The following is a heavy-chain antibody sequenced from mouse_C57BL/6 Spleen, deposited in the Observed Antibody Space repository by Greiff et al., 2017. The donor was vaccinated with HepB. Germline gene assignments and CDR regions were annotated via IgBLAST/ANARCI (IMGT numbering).Heavy chain of an antibody. CDR2: IDPNSGGT. Sequence: QVQLQQPGAELVKPGASVKLSCKASGYTFTSYWMHWVKQRPGRGLEWIGRIDPNSGGTKYNEKFKSKATLTVDKPSSTAYMQLSSLTSEDSAVYYCAREAYYYGSSYVWFAYWGQGTLVTVSA. D-gene: IGHD1-1*01. CDR3: AREAYYYGSSYVWFAY. J-gene: IGHJ3*01. V-gene: IGHV1-72*01. CDR1: GYTFTSYW.